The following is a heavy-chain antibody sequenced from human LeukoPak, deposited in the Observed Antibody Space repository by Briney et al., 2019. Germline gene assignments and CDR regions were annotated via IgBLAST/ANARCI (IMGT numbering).Heavy chain of an antibody. J-gene: IGHJ4*02. CDR2: IYYSGST. CDR1: GGSISSGDYY. D-gene: IGHD3-10*01. Sequence: SETLSLTCTVSGGSISSGDYYWSWIRQPPGKGLEGIGYIYYSGSTYYNPSLKSRVTISVDTSKNQFSLKLSSVTAADTAVYYCARGGSGSYYQPNTYYFDYWGQGTLVTVSS. CDR3: ARGGSGSYYQPNTYYFDY. V-gene: IGHV4-30-4*01.